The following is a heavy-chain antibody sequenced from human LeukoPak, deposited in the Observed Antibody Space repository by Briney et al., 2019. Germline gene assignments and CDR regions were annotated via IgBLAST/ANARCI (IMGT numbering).Heavy chain of an antibody. CDR1: GFTFSSYG. Sequence: GGSLRLSCAASGFTFSSYGMHWVRQAPGKGLEWVAVISYDGSNKYYADSVKGRFTISRDNSKNTLYLQMNSLRAEDTAVYYCARELSGYSPGPIDYWGQGTLVTVSS. CDR3: ARELSGYSPGPIDY. V-gene: IGHV3-30*03. D-gene: IGHD5-18*01. J-gene: IGHJ4*02. CDR2: ISYDGSNK.